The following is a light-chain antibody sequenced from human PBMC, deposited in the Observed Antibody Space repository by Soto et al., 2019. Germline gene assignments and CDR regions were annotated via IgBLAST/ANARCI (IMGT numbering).Light chain of an antibody. Sequence: QPVLTQPPSVSGDPGQRVTISCTGSSSNIGSTYDVQWYQQLPGTAPKLLIHGNTDRPSGVPDRFSGSKSGTSASLAITGLQADDEADYYCQSYDDSLSVHYVFGTGTKVTVL. J-gene: IGLJ1*01. CDR2: GNT. CDR3: QSYDDSLSVHYV. CDR1: SSNIGSTYD. V-gene: IGLV1-40*01.